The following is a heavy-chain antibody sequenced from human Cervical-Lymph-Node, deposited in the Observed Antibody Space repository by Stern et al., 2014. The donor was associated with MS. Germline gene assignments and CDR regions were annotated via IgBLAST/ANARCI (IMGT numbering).Heavy chain of an antibody. D-gene: IGHD3-3*01. CDR1: GFTFTSYG. V-gene: IGHV3-33*01. Sequence: VQLVESGGGVVQPGRSLRLSCAASGFTFTSYGMHWVLQAPGKGLEWVAVIWYDGSNKYYADSVKGRFTISRDNSKNTLYLQMNSLRAEDTAVYYCAREGTYYDFWSGYSTFFDYWGQGTLVTVSS. CDR3: AREGTYYDFWSGYSTFFDY. CDR2: IWYDGSNK. J-gene: IGHJ4*02.